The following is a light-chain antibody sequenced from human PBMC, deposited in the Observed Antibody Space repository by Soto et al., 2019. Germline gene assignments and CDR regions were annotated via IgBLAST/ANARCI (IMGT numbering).Light chain of an antibody. CDR2: EVS. CDR1: QSLLHITGVTF. J-gene: IGKJ5*01. CDR3: MQSTQLPPT. Sequence: DVVMIQTPLSLSVAPGQPASISCKSSQSLLHITGVTFLFWYLQKPGQSPQLLIYEVSTRVSGVPDRFSGSGSGTDFTLEISRVETDDVGIYYCMQSTQLPPTFGQGTRLGIE. V-gene: IGKV2D-29*02.